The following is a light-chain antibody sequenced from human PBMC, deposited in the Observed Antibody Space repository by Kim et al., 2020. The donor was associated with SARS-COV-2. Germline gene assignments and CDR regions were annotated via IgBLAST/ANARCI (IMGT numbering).Light chain of an antibody. CDR3: SSRGTGSNHVV. J-gene: IGLJ2*01. CDR2: NEK. Sequence: SSALTQDPAVSVALGQTVKITCQGDSLRSYNANWYQQKPGQAPVLVIYNEKNRPSGIPYRFSGSSSGNTASLTITGAQAEDEADYCCSSRGTGSNHVVFGGGTQLTVL. CDR1: SLRSYN. V-gene: IGLV3-19*01.